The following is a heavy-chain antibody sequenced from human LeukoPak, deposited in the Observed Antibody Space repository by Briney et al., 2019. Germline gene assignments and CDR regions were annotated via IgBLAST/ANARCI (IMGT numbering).Heavy chain of an antibody. D-gene: IGHD2-8*02. CDR2: IYHSGST. Sequence: SETLSLTCTVSGYSISSGYYWGWIRQPPGKGLEWIGSIYHSGSTYYNPSLKSRVTISVDTSKNQFSLKLSSVTAADTAVYYCARDGSAGVLDAFDIWGQGTMVTVSS. CDR3: ARDGSAGVLDAFDI. CDR1: GYSISSGYY. V-gene: IGHV4-38-2*02. J-gene: IGHJ3*02.